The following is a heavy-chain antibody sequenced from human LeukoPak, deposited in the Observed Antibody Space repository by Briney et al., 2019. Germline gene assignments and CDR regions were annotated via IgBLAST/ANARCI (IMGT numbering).Heavy chain of an antibody. CDR1: GGSISSTSYY. D-gene: IGHD3-10*01. Sequence: SETLSLTCTVSGGSISSTSYYWTWIRQPAGKGLEWIGRIYTSGSTNYNPSLKSRVTISLDASKNQFSLRLTSVTAADTGIYYCARGGDQGGYYMDVWGKGTTVTISS. CDR3: ARGGDQGGYYMDV. V-gene: IGHV4-61*02. J-gene: IGHJ6*03. CDR2: IYTSGST.